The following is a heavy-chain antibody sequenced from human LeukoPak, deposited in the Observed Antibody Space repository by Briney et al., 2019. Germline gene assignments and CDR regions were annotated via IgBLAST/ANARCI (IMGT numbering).Heavy chain of an antibody. J-gene: IGHJ4*02. CDR1: GFTFSSYS. CDR2: ISSSSTI. CDR3: ASETYYYDSSGYYLDY. V-gene: IGHV3-48*04. D-gene: IGHD3-22*01. Sequence: PGGSLRLSCAASGFTFSSYSMNWVRQAPGKGLEWVSYISSSSTIYYADSVKGRFTISRDNAKNSLYLQMNSLRAEDTAVYYCASETYYYDSSGYYLDYWGQGTLVTVSS.